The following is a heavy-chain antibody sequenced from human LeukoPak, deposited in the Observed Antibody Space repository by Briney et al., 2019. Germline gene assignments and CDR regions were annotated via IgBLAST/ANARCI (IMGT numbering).Heavy chain of an antibody. CDR3: ARALVGAATLSY. J-gene: IGHJ4*02. CDR1: GYSFTTYW. CDR2: IYPGDSDT. Sequence: GESLKISCRGSGYSFTTYWIAWVRQMPGKGLEWMGVIYPGDSDTRYSPSFQGQVTLSADKSISTAYLQWSSLKASDTAIYYCARALVGAATLSYWGQGTLVTVSS. V-gene: IGHV5-51*01. D-gene: IGHD1-26*01.